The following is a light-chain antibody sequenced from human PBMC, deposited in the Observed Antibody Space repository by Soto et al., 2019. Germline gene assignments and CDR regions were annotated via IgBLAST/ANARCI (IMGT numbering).Light chain of an antibody. J-gene: IGLJ2*01. CDR2: DNH. V-gene: IGLV1-44*01. CDR1: SSNIGSNT. CDR3: AVWDDSLNGVV. Sequence: QSVLTQPPSASETPGQTVTISCSGSSSNIGSNTVNWYQQVPGTAPKLLMYDNHYRPSGVPDRFSGSKSGTSASLAISGLQSEDEGDYFCAVWDDSLNGVVFGGGTKVAVL.